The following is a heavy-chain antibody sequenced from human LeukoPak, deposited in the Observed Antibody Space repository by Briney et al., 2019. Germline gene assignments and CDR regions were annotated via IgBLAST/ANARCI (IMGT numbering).Heavy chain of an antibody. Sequence: SVKVSCKASGYTFTSYAMNWVRQAPGQGLEWMGWITPFNGNTNYAQKFQDRVTITRDRSMSTAYMELSSLRSEDTAVYYCANGPDGYNTYWGQGTLVTVSS. D-gene: IGHD5-24*01. V-gene: IGHV1-45*02. J-gene: IGHJ4*02. CDR3: ANGPDGYNTY. CDR1: GYTFTSYA. CDR2: ITPFNGNT.